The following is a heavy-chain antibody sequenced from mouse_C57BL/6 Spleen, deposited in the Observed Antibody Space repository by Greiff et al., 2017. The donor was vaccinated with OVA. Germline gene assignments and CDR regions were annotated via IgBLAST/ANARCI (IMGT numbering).Heavy chain of an antibody. V-gene: IGHV1-52*01. CDR2: IDPSDSET. J-gene: IGHJ2*01. Sequence: VQLQQPGAELVRPGSSVKLSCKASGYTFTSYWMHWVKQRPIQGLEWIGNIDPSDSETHYNQKFKDKATLTVDKSSSTAYMQLSSLTSEDSAVYYCAREGTTVPLEYWGKGTTLTVSS. CDR3: AREGTTVPLEY. CDR1: GYTFTSYW. D-gene: IGHD1-1*01.